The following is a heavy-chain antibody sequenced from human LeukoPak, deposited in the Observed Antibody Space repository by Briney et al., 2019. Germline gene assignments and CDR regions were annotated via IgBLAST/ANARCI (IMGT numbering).Heavy chain of an antibody. CDR3: ARGAAGTDH. Sequence: SETLSLTCTVSGYSIRSYYLSWIRQPPGKGLEWMGYMSYSGGTNYNPSVKSRLTISVDTSKNQFSLKLTSVTAADTAIYYCARGAAGTDHWGQGTLVTVSS. V-gene: IGHV4-59*01. D-gene: IGHD6-13*01. J-gene: IGHJ4*02. CDR2: MSYSGGT. CDR1: GYSIRSYY.